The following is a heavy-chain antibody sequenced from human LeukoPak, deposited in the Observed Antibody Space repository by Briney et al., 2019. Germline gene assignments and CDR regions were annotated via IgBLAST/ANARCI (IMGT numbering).Heavy chain of an antibody. CDR1: GFTVSSNY. D-gene: IGHD2-2*01. Sequence: GGSLRLSCAASGFTVSSNYMSWVGQAPGKGLEWVSVIYSGGSTYYADSVKGRFTISRDNSKNTLYLQMNSLRAEDTAVYYCAREGYCSSTSCPNWFDPWGQGTLVTVSS. CDR3: AREGYCSSTSCPNWFDP. J-gene: IGHJ5*02. CDR2: IYSGGST. V-gene: IGHV3-53*01.